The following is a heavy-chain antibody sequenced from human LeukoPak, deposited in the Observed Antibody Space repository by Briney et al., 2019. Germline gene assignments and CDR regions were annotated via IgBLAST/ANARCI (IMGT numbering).Heavy chain of an antibody. J-gene: IGHJ6*03. CDR3: ARVTSRARRTLYYYYMDV. Sequence: ASVKVSCKASGYTFTSYDINWVRQATGQGLEWMGWMNPNSGNTGYAQKFQGRVTMTRNTSISTAYMELSSLRSEDTAVYYCARVTSRARRTLYYYYMDVWGKGTTVTVSS. CDR2: MNPNSGNT. V-gene: IGHV1-8*01. CDR1: GYTFTSYD. D-gene: IGHD1-20*01.